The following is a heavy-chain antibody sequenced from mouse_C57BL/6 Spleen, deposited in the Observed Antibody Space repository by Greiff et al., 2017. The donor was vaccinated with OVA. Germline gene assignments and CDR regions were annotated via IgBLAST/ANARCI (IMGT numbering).Heavy chain of an antibody. J-gene: IGHJ2*01. V-gene: IGHV3-6*01. D-gene: IGHD1-1*01. CDR1: GYSITSGYY. CDR3: ATSFYYCSSHRGYFDY. CDR2: IRYDGSN. Sequence: VQLKQSGPGLVKPSQSLSLTCSVTGYSITSGYYWNWIRQFTGNKLEWMSYIRYDGSNNYNTSLKNRISITRDTSTNQFFLKLNSVPTEDTATYYCATSFYYCSSHRGYFDYWGQGTTLTVSS.